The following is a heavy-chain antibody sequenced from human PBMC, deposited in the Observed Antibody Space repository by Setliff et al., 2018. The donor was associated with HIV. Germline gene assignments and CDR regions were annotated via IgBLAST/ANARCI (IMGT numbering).Heavy chain of an antibody. CDR1: GGIFRREA. D-gene: IGHD2-15*01. CDR3: ASPRSAGTYQGAFYYFLDV. J-gene: IGHJ6*03. CDR2: IIPIFGTT. Sequence: SVKVSCKASGGIFRREAISWVRQAPGQGLEWMGGIIPIFGTTNYAQKFQGRVTITADKSTTTSYMELSDLRSEDTAVYYCASPRSAGTYQGAFYYFLDVWGRGTTVTVSS. V-gene: IGHV1-69*06.